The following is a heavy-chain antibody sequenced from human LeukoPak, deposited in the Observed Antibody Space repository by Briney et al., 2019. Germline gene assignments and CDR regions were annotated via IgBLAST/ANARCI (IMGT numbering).Heavy chain of an antibody. Sequence: SETLPLTCTVSGGSISSGGYYWSWIRQPPGKGLEWIGYIYHNGNTYYNPSLKSRVTMSIDTSKKQFSLKLRTATAADTAVYYCARIEDVTRGYNHAYYFDYWGQGTLVTVSS. V-gene: IGHV4-30-2*01. CDR1: GGSISSGGYY. D-gene: IGHD5-18*01. CDR2: IYHNGNT. J-gene: IGHJ4*02. CDR3: ARIEDVTRGYNHAYYFDY.